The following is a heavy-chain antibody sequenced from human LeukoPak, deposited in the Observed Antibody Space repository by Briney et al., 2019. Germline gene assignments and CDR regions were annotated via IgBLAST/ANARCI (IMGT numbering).Heavy chain of an antibody. Sequence: SETLSLTCAVYGGSFSGYYWTWIRQSPGKGLEWIGEINHSGNTKYLPALKSRVTISVDTSKKQISLTLTSLTAADTAVYYCARGVRYYYDTGGFYFDAWGQGTLVTVSS. CDR2: INHSGNT. V-gene: IGHV4-34*01. J-gene: IGHJ4*02. CDR1: GGSFSGYY. D-gene: IGHD3-22*01. CDR3: ARGVRYYYDTGGFYFDA.